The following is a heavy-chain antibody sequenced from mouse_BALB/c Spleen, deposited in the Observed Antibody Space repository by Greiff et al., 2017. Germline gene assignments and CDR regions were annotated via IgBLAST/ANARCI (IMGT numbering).Heavy chain of an antibody. CDR2: INPSTGYT. D-gene: IGHD2-4*01. CDR1: GYTFTSYW. V-gene: IGHV1-7*01. Sequence: VQLQQSGAELAKPGASVKMSCKASGYTFTSYWMHWVKQRPGQGLEWIGYINPSTGYTEYNQKFKDKATLTADKSSSTAYMQLSSLTSEDSAVYYCARKGHDYGWFAYWGQGTLVTVSA. J-gene: IGHJ3*01. CDR3: ARKGHDYGWFAY.